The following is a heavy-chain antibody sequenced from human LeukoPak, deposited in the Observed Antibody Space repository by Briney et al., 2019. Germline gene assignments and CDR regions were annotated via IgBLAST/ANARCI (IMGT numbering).Heavy chain of an antibody. D-gene: IGHD3-10*01. CDR3: AKDWHYYGSGIDY. CDR2: IWYDGNNK. Sequence: GGSLRLSCAAPGFTFSNYGIHWVRQAPGKGLEWVAFIWYDGNNKYYADSVKGRFTISRDNSQNTLYLLMNSLRAEDTAVYYCAKDWHYYGSGIDYWGQGTLVTVSS. CDR1: GFTFSNYG. V-gene: IGHV3-30*02. J-gene: IGHJ4*02.